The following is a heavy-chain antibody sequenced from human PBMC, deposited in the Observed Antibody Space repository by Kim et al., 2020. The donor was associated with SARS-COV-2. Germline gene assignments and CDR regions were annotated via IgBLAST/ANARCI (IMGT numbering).Heavy chain of an antibody. CDR2: MNPNSGNT. Sequence: ASVKVSCKASGYTFTSYDINWVRQATGQGLEWMGWMNPNSGNTGYAQKFQGRVTMTRNTSISTAYMELSSLRSEDTAVYYCARGLVFQLRYYYYGMDVWGQGTTVTVSS. V-gene: IGHV1-8*01. J-gene: IGHJ6*02. CDR3: ARGLVFQLRYYYYGMDV. CDR1: GYTFTSYD. D-gene: IGHD3-16*01.